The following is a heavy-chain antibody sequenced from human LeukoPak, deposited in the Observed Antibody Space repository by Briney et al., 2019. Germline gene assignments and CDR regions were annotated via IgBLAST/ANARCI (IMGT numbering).Heavy chain of an antibody. CDR2: IDLDGSTT. J-gene: IGHJ4*02. D-gene: IGHD1-7*01. Sequence: PGGSLRLSCAASGFTFSSYSMNWVRQAPGKGLVWVSRIDLDGSTTGYADSVKGRFTISRDNAKNTLYLQMNSLRAEDTAVYYCARESVNYERGLDYWGQGTLVTVSS. V-gene: IGHV3-74*01. CDR1: GFTFSSYS. CDR3: ARESVNYERGLDY.